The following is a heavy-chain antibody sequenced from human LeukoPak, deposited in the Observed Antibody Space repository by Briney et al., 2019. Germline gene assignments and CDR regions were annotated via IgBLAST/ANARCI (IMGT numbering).Heavy chain of an antibody. V-gene: IGHV3-11*04. Sequence: PGGSLRLSCAASTFAFSDYYMSWIRQAPGKGLEWVSYISYSGDTTYYADSVRGRFTISRDNAKNSLYLQMNGLRAEDTAVYYCTRELWPADYWGQGILVTVSS. J-gene: IGHJ4*02. CDR3: TRELWPADY. D-gene: IGHD3-16*01. CDR2: ISYSGDTT. CDR1: TFAFSDYY.